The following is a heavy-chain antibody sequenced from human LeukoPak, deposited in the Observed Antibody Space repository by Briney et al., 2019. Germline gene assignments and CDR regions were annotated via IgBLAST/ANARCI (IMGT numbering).Heavy chain of an antibody. V-gene: IGHV1-46*01. CDR2: INPSGGST. J-gene: IGHJ4*02. D-gene: IGHD3-9*01. CDR3: ARGSRPVYNLLTCKRYFDY. CDR1: GYIFTTYY. Sequence: GASVKVSCKASGYIFTTYYVHWVRQAPGQGLEWMGIINPSGGSTTYAQKFRGRLTMTRDMSTSTVYMELSSLRSEDTAVYYCARGSRPVYNLLTCKRYFDYWGQGTLLTVSS.